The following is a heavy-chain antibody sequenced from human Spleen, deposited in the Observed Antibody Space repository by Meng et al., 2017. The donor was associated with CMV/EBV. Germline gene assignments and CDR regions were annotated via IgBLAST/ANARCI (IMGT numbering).Heavy chain of an antibody. D-gene: IGHD1-26*01. CDR3: ASPREGD. CDR1: GVTLRRHG. V-gene: IGHV3-7*01. J-gene: IGHJ4*02. CDR2: IKQDGREK. Sequence: LGYSVAGYGVTLRRHGRGWVREGPGKGMERVANIKQDGREKDYVDSVKGRFTITRDNAKNSLYLQMNSLRAEDTAVYYCASPREGDWGQGTLVTVSS.